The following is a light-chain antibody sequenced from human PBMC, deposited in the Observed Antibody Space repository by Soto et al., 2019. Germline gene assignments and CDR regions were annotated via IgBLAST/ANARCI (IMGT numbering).Light chain of an antibody. CDR3: QQYNNWPCT. V-gene: IGKV3-15*01. Sequence: EIVMTQSPATLSVSLGERATLSCRASQSVSTNLAWYQQKPGQAPRLLIYGASARATGFPARFSGSGSGTEFTLTISSLQSEDFAVYYCQQYNNWPCTFGPGTKVDIK. J-gene: IGKJ3*01. CDR1: QSVSTN. CDR2: GAS.